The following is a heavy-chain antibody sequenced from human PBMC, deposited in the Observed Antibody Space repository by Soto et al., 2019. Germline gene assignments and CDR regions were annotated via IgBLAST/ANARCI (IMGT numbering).Heavy chain of an antibody. Sequence: SVKVSCKASGGTFSSYAISWVRQAPGQGLEWMGGIIPIFGTANYAQKFQGRVTITADESTSTAYMELSSLRSEDTAVYYCARGRRSGSYSPNFDYWGQGTLVTVSS. CDR1: GGTFSSYA. D-gene: IGHD1-26*01. CDR2: IIPIFGTA. V-gene: IGHV1-69*13. J-gene: IGHJ4*02. CDR3: ARGRRSGSYSPNFDY.